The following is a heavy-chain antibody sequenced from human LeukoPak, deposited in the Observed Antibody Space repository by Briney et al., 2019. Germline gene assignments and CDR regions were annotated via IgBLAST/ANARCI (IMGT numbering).Heavy chain of an antibody. CDR1: GFTFSSYG. J-gene: IGHJ4*02. CDR2: ISYDGSNK. CDR3: AKDDYAYYFDY. D-gene: IGHD3-16*01. Sequence: GGSLRLSCAASGFTFSSYGMHWVRQAPGKGLEWVAVISYDGSNKYYADSVKGRFTISRDNSKNTLYLQMNSLRAEDTAVYYCAKDDYAYYFDYWGQGTLVTVSS. V-gene: IGHV3-30*18.